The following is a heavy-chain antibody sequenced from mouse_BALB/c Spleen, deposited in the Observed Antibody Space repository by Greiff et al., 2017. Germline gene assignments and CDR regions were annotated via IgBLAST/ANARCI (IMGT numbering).Heavy chain of an antibody. V-gene: IGHV1-14*01. D-gene: IGHD1-1*01. J-gene: IGHJ2*01. Sequence: EVKVVESGPELVKPGASVKMSCKASGYTFTSYVMHWVKQKPGQGLEWIGYINPYNDGTKYNEKFKGKATLTSDKSSSTAYMELSSLTSEDSAVYYCARGYYYGSSYVDYWGQGTTLTVSS. CDR2: INPYNDGT. CDR1: GYTFTSYV. CDR3: ARGYYYGSSYVDY.